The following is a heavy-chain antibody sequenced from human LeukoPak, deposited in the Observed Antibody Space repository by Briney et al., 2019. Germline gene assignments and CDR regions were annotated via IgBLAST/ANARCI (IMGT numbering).Heavy chain of an antibody. CDR2: VHYGGST. J-gene: IGHJ4*02. V-gene: IGHV4-59*08. CDR1: GVSIFSYY. CDR3: ATGRSIRYFDY. D-gene: IGHD3-9*01. Sequence: TSETLSLTCSVSGVSIFSYYWNWIRQPPGKGLEWIGYVHYGGSTNYNPSLKSRVTISVDTSKSQFSLKLSSATAADTAVYYCATGRSIRYFDYWGQGTLLTVSS.